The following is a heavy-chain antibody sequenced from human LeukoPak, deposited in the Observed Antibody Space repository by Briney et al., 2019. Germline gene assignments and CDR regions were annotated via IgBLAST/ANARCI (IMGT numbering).Heavy chain of an antibody. CDR2: ISSSSSYI. J-gene: IGHJ4*02. CDR1: GFTFSSYS. Sequence: GGSLRLSCAASGFTFSSYSMNWVRQAPGKGLEWVSSISSSSSYIYYADSVKGRFTISRDNAKNSLYLQMNSLRAEDTAVYYCARTIISSGRYASFDYWGQGTLVTVSS. D-gene: IGHD6-19*01. CDR3: ARTIISSGRYASFDY. V-gene: IGHV3-21*01.